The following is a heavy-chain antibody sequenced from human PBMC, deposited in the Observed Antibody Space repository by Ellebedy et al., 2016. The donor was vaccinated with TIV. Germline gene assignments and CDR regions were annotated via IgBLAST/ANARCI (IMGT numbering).Heavy chain of an antibody. D-gene: IGHD6-19*01. V-gene: IGHV1-46*01. J-gene: IGHJ4*02. CDR3: ARVFSGPLGFDY. Sequence: ASVKVSCXASGYTFTSYYMHWVRQAPGQGLEWMGIINPSGGSTSYAQKFQGRVTMTRDTSTSTVYMELSSLRSEDTAVYYCARVFSGPLGFDYWGQGTLVTVSS. CDR2: INPSGGST. CDR1: GYTFTSYY.